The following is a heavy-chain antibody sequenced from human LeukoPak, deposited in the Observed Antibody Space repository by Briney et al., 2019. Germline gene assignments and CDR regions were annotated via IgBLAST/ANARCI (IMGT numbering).Heavy chain of an antibody. CDR2: ISSSGDRT. CDR1: GFTFSNYA. J-gene: IGHJ4*02. V-gene: IGHV3-23*01. Sequence: GGSLRLSFAASGFTFSNYAMSWVRQAPGRGPEWVSAISSSGDRTYYADSVKGRFTISRDNSKNTLYLQMNSLRAEDTAIHYCAKDVDYGDYVVYWGQGTLVTVSS. CDR3: AKDVDYGDYVVY. D-gene: IGHD4-17*01.